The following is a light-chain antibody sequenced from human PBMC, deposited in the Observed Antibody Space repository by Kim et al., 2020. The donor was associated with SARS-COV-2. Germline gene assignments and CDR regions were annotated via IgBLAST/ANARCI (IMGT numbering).Light chain of an antibody. Sequence: SYELTQPPSVSVSPGEKRRRKGEGEALANQWEIWYQQRPGKATDLVIYKDAERPSGITERVSGSSSGTTVTLTISGVQAEDEADYYCQSEDSSGTYVVFG. CDR3: QSEDSSGTYVV. CDR2: KDA. J-gene: IGLJ1*01. CDR1: ALANQW. V-gene: IGLV3-25*03.